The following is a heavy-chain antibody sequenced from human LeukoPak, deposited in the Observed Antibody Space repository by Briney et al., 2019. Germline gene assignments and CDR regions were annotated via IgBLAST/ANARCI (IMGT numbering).Heavy chain of an antibody. D-gene: IGHD5-12*01. V-gene: IGHV3-53*01. Sequence: GGSLRLSCAASGFTVSSNYMSWVRQAPGKGLEWVSVIYSGGSTYYADSVKGRFTISRDNSKNTLYLQMNSLRAEDTAVYYCARAPYSGYDLYYFDYWGQGTLVTVSS. CDR2: IYSGGST. CDR1: GFTVSSNY. CDR3: ARAPYSGYDLYYFDY. J-gene: IGHJ4*02.